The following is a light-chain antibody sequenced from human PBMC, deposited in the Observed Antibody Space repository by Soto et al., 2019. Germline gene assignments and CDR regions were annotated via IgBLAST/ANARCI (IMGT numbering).Light chain of an antibody. V-gene: IGKV3-11*01. J-gene: IGKJ5*01. CDR3: QQRSNWPPIT. CDR2: GAS. Sequence: EIVMTQSPATLSVSPGERATLYCRASQSVSSNLAWYQQKPGQAPRLLIYGASTRATGIPDRFSGSGSGTDFTLTISSLEPEDFAVYYCQQRSNWPPITFGQGTRLEIK. CDR1: QSVSSN.